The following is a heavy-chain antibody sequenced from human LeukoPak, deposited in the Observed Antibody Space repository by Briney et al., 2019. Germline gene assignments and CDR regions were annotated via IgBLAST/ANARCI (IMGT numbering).Heavy chain of an antibody. Sequence: SETLSLTCTVSGGSISSYYWSRMRQPPGKGLEWIGYISYSGSTYSNPSLKSRPTISLDTSKNYFSLKLSSVTAADTAVYYCARAPFYGSNSRGAFEIWGQGTMVTVSS. J-gene: IGHJ3*02. CDR1: GGSISSYY. CDR2: ISYSGST. CDR3: ARAPFYGSNSRGAFEI. V-gene: IGHV4-59*01. D-gene: IGHD4-23*01.